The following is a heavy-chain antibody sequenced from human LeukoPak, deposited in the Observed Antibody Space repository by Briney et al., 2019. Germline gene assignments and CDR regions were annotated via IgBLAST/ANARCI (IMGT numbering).Heavy chain of an antibody. J-gene: IGHJ4*02. CDR3: AIRIAVAHHSSTY. Sequence: GGSLRLSCAASGFTFSGYWMTWVRQAPGKGLEWVANIKQDGSEQYYVDSVKGRFTISRDNAKNSLYLQVNSRRAEDTAVYYCAIRIAVAHHSSTYWGQGTLVTVSS. D-gene: IGHD6-19*01. CDR2: IKQDGSEQ. CDR1: GFTFSGYW. V-gene: IGHV3-7*01.